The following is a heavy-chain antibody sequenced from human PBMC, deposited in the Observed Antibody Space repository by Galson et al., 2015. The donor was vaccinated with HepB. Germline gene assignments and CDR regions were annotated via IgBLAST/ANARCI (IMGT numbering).Heavy chain of an antibody. CDR1: GGTFSSYA. V-gene: IGHV1-69*04. J-gene: IGHJ3*02. Sequence: SVQVSCKASGGTFSSYAISWVRQAPGQGREWMGRIIPILGLANYAQKFQGRVTITADKSTSTAYMELSSLRSEDTAVYFCARGDPDAFDIWGQGTMVTVSS. CDR3: ARGDPDAFDI. CDR2: IIPILGLA.